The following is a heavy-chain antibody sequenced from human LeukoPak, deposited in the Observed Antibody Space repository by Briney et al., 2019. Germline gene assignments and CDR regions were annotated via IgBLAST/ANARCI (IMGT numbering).Heavy chain of an antibody. CDR2: INHSGST. CDR3: ASRSIVVVVAAIDY. J-gene: IGHJ4*02. Sequence: KSSETLSLTCTVSGGSISSYYWSWIRQPPGKGLEWIGEINHSGSTNYNPSLKSRVTISVDTSKNQFSLKLSSVTAADTAVYYCASRSIVVVVAAIDYWGQGTLVTVSS. V-gene: IGHV4-34*01. D-gene: IGHD2-15*01. CDR1: GGSISSYY.